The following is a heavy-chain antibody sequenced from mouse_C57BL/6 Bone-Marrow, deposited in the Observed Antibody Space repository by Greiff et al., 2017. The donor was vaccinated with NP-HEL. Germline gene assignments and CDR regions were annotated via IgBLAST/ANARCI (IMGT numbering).Heavy chain of an antibody. CDR1: GYTFTSYT. Sequence: QVQLQQSGAELVKPGASVKMSCKASGYTFTSYTMHWVKQRPGQGLEWIGYINPSSGYTKYNQKFKDKATLTADKSSSTAYMQLSSLTSEDSAVYYCATYYGNRFDYWGQGTTLTVPS. J-gene: IGHJ2*01. CDR3: ATYYGNRFDY. D-gene: IGHD2-10*01. V-gene: IGHV1S26*01. CDR2: INPSSGYT.